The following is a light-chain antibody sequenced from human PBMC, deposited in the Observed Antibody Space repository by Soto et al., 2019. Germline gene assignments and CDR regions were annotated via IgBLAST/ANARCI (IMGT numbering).Light chain of an antibody. CDR3: SSNAGSNNLV. Sequence: QSVLTQPPSASGTPGQSVTIPCTGTSSDVGDYNYVSWYPQHPGKAPKLGIYEVSRRPSGVPDRFSGSKSGNTASLTVSGLQAEDEADYYCSSNAGSNNLVFGGGTQLTVL. CDR2: EVS. J-gene: IGLJ2*01. V-gene: IGLV2-8*01. CDR1: SSDVGDYNY.